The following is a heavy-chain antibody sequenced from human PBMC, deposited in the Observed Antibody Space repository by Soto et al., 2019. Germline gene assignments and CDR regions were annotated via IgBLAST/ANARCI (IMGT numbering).Heavy chain of an antibody. Sequence: EVQLVESGGGLVQPGGSLRLSCAASGLIFSDYHMDWVRQAPGKGLEWVGRIRRKANSYTTEYAASVKGRFTISRDDSKNLLYLQMNSLKSEDTAVYYCAMLGGSSGGSSGMDVWGQGTTVTVSS. CDR1: GLIFSDYH. V-gene: IGHV3-72*01. D-gene: IGHD6-6*01. CDR3: AMLGGSSGGSSGMDV. J-gene: IGHJ6*02. CDR2: IRRKANSYTT.